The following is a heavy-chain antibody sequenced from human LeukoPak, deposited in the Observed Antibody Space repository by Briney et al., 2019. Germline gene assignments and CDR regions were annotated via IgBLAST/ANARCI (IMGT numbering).Heavy chain of an antibody. V-gene: IGHV4-61*02. J-gene: IGHJ4*02. CDR1: GGSISSGSYY. CDR2: IYTSGST. D-gene: IGHD1-26*01. Sequence: PSQTLSLNCTVSGGSISSGSYYWSWIRQPAGKGLEWIGRIYTSGSTNYNPSLKSRVTISVDTSKNQFSLKLSSVTAADTAVYYCARTRFPMWEYQDYWGQGTLVTVSS. CDR3: ARTRFPMWEYQDY.